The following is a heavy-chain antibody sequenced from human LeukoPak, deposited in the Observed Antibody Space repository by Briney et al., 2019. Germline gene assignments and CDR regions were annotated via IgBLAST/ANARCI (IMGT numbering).Heavy chain of an antibody. CDR1: GGTIRSYY. CDR2: IYTSWST. V-gene: IGHV4-4*07. Sequence: SETLSLTCNVTGGTIRSYYWSWIRQPAGKGLEWIGRIYTSWSTYFNPSLMILLIMSVVTSMNEFSLKLSSVTAADTAVYYCARELTQPIYDAFDIWGQGTMVTVSS. J-gene: IGHJ3*02. CDR3: ARELTQPIYDAFDI. D-gene: IGHD1-14*01.